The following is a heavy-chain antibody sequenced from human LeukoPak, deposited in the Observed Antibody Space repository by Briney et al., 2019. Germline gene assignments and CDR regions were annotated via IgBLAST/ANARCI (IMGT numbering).Heavy chain of an antibody. D-gene: IGHD6-13*01. V-gene: IGHV2-5*01. CDR3: AHRLAAAGLFDY. CDR2: IYWNDDK. Sequence: SGPTLVKPTQTLTLTCTFSGFSLSTSGVGVGWIRQPPGKALEWLALIYWNDDKRYSPSLKSRLTIIKDTSKNQVVLTMTNMDPVDTATYYCAHRLAAAGLFDYWGQGTLVTVSS. CDR1: GFSLSTSGVG. J-gene: IGHJ4*02.